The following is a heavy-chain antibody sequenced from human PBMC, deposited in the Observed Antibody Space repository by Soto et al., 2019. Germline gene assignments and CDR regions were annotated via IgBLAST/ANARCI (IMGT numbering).Heavy chain of an antibody. CDR1: GGSISSYY. CDR3: AGDCGNHFDL. V-gene: IGHV4-59*01. Sequence: SETLSLTCTVSGGSISSYYWSWIRQPPGKGLEWIGYIYYSGSTNYNPALKIRVTISVDTTKNQFSLKLSSVTAADTAVYYCAGDCGNHFDLWGRGTLVTVSS. D-gene: IGHD1-1*01. J-gene: IGHJ2*01. CDR2: IYYSGST.